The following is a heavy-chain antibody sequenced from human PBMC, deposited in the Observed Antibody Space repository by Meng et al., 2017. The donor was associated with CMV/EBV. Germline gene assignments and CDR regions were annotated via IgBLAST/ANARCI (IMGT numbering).Heavy chain of an antibody. D-gene: IGHD3-22*01. V-gene: IGHV3-23*01. CDR1: GFTFDNYA. CDR3: AKDTSPDTSGLYRSEHFDH. J-gene: IGHJ4*02. CDR2: ISGSAGRT. Sequence: GESLKISCAASGFTFDNYAMSWVRQAPGKGLEWVSGISGSAGRTFYADSVKGRFTISRDISKSTLYLQMNSLRAEDSALYYCAKDTSPDTSGLYRSEHFDHWGQGTLVTVSS.